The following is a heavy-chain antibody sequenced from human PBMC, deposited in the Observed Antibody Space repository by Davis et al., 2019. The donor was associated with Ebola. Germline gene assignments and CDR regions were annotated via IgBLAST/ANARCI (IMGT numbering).Heavy chain of an antibody. J-gene: IGHJ5*02. CDR2: IFHSGST. D-gene: IGHD2-2*02. CDR1: GGSINSGGYS. V-gene: IGHV4-30-2*01. Sequence: LRLSCAVSGGSINSGGYSWIWILQPPFNRLFWIWYIFHSGSTYYNPSLKSRVTISLDRSKNQLSLKLSSVTAADTAVYYCARGVIPAVIGWGWFDPWGQGTLVTVSS. CDR3: ARGVIPAVIGWGWFDP.